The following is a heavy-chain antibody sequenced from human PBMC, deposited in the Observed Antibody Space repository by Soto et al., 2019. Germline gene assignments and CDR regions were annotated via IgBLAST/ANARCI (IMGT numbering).Heavy chain of an antibody. Sequence: EVQLVESGGGLVKPGGSLRLSCAASGFTFSSYSMNWVRQAPGKGLEWVSSISSSSSYIYYADSVKGRFTISRDNAKNSLYLQMNSLGAEDTAVYYCARDSGIAVAGRENYYYGMDVWGQGTTVTVSS. CDR1: GFTFSSYS. CDR3: ARDSGIAVAGRENYYYGMDV. J-gene: IGHJ6*02. D-gene: IGHD6-19*01. V-gene: IGHV3-21*01. CDR2: ISSSSSYI.